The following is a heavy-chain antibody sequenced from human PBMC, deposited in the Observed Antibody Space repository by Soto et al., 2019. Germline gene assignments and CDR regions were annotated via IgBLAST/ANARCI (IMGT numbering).Heavy chain of an antibody. Sequence: VTVCGKASVGTFSNYAISWVRQAPGQGLEWMGGIIPIFNTANYAQKFQGRVTITADKSTSTAYMELSSLRSEDTAVYYCARGLVVPAGIRYYYYGMDVWGQGSKVTVSS. CDR3: ARGLVVPAGIRYYYYGMDV. D-gene: IGHD2-2*01. CDR1: VGTFSNYA. CDR2: IIPIFNTA. V-gene: IGHV1-69*13. J-gene: IGHJ6*02.